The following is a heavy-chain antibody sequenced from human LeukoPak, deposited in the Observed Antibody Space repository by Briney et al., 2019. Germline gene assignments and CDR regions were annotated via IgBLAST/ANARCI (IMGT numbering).Heavy chain of an antibody. V-gene: IGHV3-66*01. D-gene: IGHD5-18*01. J-gene: IGHJ4*02. Sequence: GGSRRLSCPPSGFTVSTNYMSWVRQAPGKWLEWVSVIYSGGSTYYADSVKGRFTISRDNSKNTLYLQMNSLRAEDTAVYYCASTSKDTAMVSPYLWDYWGQGTLVTVSS. CDR2: IYSGGST. CDR1: GFTVSTNY. CDR3: ASTSKDTAMVSPYLWDY.